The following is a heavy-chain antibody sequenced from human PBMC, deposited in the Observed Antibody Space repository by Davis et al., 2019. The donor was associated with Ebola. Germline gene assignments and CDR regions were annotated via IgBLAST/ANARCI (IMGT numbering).Heavy chain of an antibody. V-gene: IGHV3-48*02. CDR1: GFLFSAFS. CDR2: ITKGSDAI. D-gene: IGHD4-11*01. Sequence: PGGSLRLSCAASGFLFSAFSMNWVRQAPGKGLEWITYITKGSDAIHYADSVKGRFTVPRDNAKNSVFLQMNSLRDEDSAVYYCARDYIFAFDFWGQGTQVTVSS. CDR3: ARDYIFAFDF. J-gene: IGHJ4*02.